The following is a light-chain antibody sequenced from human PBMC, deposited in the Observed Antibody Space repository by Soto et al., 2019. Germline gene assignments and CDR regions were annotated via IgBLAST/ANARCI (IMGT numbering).Light chain of an antibody. CDR2: GAS. CDR1: QSVSSSY. J-gene: IGKJ2*01. CDR3: HQYGSLYT. Sequence: EIVLTQSPGTLSLSPGERATLSCRASQSVSSSYLAWYQQKPGQAPRLLIYGASSRATGSPDRFSGSGSGTDFPLTISRLEPEDFAVYYCHQYGSLYTFGQGTKLEIK. V-gene: IGKV3-20*01.